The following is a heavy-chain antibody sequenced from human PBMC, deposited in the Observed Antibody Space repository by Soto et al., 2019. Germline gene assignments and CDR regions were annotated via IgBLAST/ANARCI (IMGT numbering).Heavy chain of an antibody. CDR3: ARDLYSSSSDAFDI. CDR1: GGSISSYY. D-gene: IGHD6-13*01. J-gene: IGHJ3*02. CDR2: IYYSGST. V-gene: IGHV4-59*01. Sequence: SETLSLTCTVPGGSISSYYWIWIRQPPGKELEWIVYIYYSGSTNYNPSLKSRVTISVDTSKNHFSLKLSSVAAADTAVYYCARDLYSSSSDAFDIWGHGPMVTVSS.